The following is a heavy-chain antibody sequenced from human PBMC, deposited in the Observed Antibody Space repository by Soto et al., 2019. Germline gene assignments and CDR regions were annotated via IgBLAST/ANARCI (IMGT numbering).Heavy chain of an antibody. CDR1: GGSISSGGYY. J-gene: IGHJ6*02. Sequence: QVQLQESGPGLVKPSQTLSLTCTVSGGSISSGGYYWSWIRQHPGKGLEWIGYIYYSGSTYYHPSLNSRVTISVDTSKNQFSLKLSSVTAADTAVYYCARARRVTIFGVVNDLPSSGMDVWGQGTTVTVSS. D-gene: IGHD3-3*01. V-gene: IGHV4-31*03. CDR2: IYYSGST. CDR3: ARARRVTIFGVVNDLPSSGMDV.